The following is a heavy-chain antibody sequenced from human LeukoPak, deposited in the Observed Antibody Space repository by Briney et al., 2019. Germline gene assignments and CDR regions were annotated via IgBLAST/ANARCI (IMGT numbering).Heavy chain of an antibody. CDR2: VYWDDDK. D-gene: IGHD6-6*01. J-gene: IGHJ4*02. V-gene: IGHV2-5*02. CDR3: AHRRTAARPNYFDY. CDR1: GILRNTGEG. Sequence: SGPTLVKPTQTLTLTCTFSGILRNTGEGVGWIRQPPGNALEWLAVVYWDDDKRYTPSLKTRLTITRDTSKNQVVLTMTNMDPVDTATYYCAHRRTAARPNYFDYWGQGILVTVSS.